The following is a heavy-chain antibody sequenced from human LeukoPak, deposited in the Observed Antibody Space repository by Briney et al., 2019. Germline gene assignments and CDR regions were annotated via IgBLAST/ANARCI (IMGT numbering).Heavy chain of an antibody. J-gene: IGHJ3*02. CDR1: GGTFSSYA. CDR3: ASGTRTDDAFDI. D-gene: IGHD1-14*01. V-gene: IGHV1-69*04. CDR2: IIPTLGIA. Sequence: SVKVSCKASGGTFSSYAVSWVRQAPGQGLEWMGRIIPTLGIANYAQKFQGRVTITADKSTSTAYMELSSLRSEDTAVYYCASGTRTDDAFDIWGQGTMVTVSS.